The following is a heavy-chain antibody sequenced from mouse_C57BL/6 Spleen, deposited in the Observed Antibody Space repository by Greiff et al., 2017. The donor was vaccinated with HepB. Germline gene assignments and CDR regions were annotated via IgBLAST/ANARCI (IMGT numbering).Heavy chain of an antibody. Sequence: QVQLQQPGAELVKPGASVKLSCTASGYTFTSYWMHWVQQSPGRGLEWIGRIDPNSGGTKYNETFKSKDTLTVDKPSSTAYMQLSSLTSEDTAVYDCARSDGYYEYYFDYWGQGTTLTVSS. D-gene: IGHD2-3*01. J-gene: IGHJ2*01. CDR2: IDPNSGGT. CDR3: ARSDGYYEYYFDY. CDR1: GYTFTSYW. V-gene: IGHV1-72*01.